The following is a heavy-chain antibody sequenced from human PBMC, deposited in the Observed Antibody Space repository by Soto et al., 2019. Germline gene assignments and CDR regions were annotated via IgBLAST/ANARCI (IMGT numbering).Heavy chain of an antibody. CDR1: GASISDTY. CDR3: AGVRKSTMAGGCCDP. D-gene: IGHD3-10*01. J-gene: IGHJ5*02. CDR2: IYYSGST. V-gene: IGHV4-59*01. Sequence: QVQLQESGPGLVKPSETLSLTCTVSGASISDTYWNWVRQPPGKGLEWIGFIYYSGSTSYNPSLKRRVTISLCTSKCQLSLSLSIVTAADTAVDYCAGVRKSTMAGGCCDPLRQGTQVTVSS.